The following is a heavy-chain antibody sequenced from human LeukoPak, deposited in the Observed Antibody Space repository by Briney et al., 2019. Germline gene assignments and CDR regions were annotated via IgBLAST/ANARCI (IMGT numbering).Heavy chain of an antibody. J-gene: IGHJ4*02. CDR2: IYYGGTN. V-gene: IGHV4-39*01. D-gene: IGHD4-23*01. CDR3: AYGSNSAADH. Sequence: PSETLSLTCTVSGGSISSWTYDWGWIRQPPGKGLEWIGTIYYGGTNYYNPSLKSRVTISVDTSKNQFSLNLNSVTAADTGVYYCAYGSNSAADHWGQGTLVTVSS. CDR1: GGSISSWTYD.